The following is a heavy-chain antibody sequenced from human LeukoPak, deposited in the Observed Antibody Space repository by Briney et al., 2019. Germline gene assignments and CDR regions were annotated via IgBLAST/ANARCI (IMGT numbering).Heavy chain of an antibody. CDR3: ARGPPRYYYGSGSFYGMDV. D-gene: IGHD3-10*01. CDR2: MKPNSGNT. J-gene: IGHJ6*02. V-gene: IGHV1-8*01. Sequence: ASVKVSCKASGYTFTSYDINWVRQATGQGLEWMGWMKPNSGNTGYAQKFQGRVTMTRNTSISTAYMELSSLRSEDTAVYYCARGPPRYYYGSGSFYGMDVWGQGTTVTVSS. CDR1: GYTFTSYD.